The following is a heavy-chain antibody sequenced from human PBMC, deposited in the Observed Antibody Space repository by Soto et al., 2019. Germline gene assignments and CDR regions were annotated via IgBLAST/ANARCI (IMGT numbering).Heavy chain of an antibody. D-gene: IGHD5-12*01. V-gene: IGHV3-33*01. CDR2: VWYDGGNK. CDR3: VRAAGYSGNDYVYYYGMDV. Sequence: QVQLVESGGGVVQPGRSLRLSCAASGFTFSSYGMHWVRQAPGKGLEWVALVWYDGGNKYYADSVKGRFTISRDNSKNTLYLPMNSLRDEDTAVYYCVRAAGYSGNDYVYYYGMDVWGQGTTVTVSS. J-gene: IGHJ6*02. CDR1: GFTFSSYG.